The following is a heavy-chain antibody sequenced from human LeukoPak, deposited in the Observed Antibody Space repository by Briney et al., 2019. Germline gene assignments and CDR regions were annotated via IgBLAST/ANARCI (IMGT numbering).Heavy chain of an antibody. CDR2: IWYDGSNK. D-gene: IGHD2-2*03. CDR3: AREGGLDIYYGMDV. V-gene: IGHV3-33*01. CDR1: GFTFSSYG. Sequence: GGSLRLSCAASGFTFSSYGMHWVRQAPGKGLEWVAVIWYDGSNKYYADSVKGRFTISRDNSKNTLYLQMNSLRAEDTAVYYCAREGGLDIYYGMDVWGQGTTVTASS. J-gene: IGHJ6*02.